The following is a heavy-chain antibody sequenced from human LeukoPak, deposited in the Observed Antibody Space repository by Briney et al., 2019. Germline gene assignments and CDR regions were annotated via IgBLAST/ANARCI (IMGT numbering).Heavy chain of an antibody. CDR2: INHSGST. Sequence: PSETLSLTCAVYGGSFSGYYWSWIRQPPGKGLEWIGEINHSGSTNYNPSLKSRVTISVDTSKNQFSLKLCSVTAADTAVYYCASLLAFDYWGQGTLVTVSS. V-gene: IGHV4-34*01. CDR3: ASLLAFDY. J-gene: IGHJ4*02. CDR1: GGSFSGYY.